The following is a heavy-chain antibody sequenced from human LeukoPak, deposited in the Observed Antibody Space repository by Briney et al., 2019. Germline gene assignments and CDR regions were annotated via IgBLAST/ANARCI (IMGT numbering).Heavy chain of an antibody. J-gene: IGHJ5*02. CDR3: AREDVDTAMVFISWFDP. CDR2: INPSGGST. V-gene: IGHV1-46*01. D-gene: IGHD5-18*01. Sequence: ASVKASCKASGYTFTSYYMHWVRQAPGQGLEWMGIINPSGGSTSYAQKFQGRATMTRDTSTSTVYMELSSLRSEDTAVYYCAREDVDTAMVFISWFDPWGQGTLVTVSS. CDR1: GYTFTSYY.